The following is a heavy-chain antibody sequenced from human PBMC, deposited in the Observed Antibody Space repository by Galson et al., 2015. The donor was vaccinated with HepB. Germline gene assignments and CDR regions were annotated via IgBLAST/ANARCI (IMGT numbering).Heavy chain of an antibody. CDR1: GFPLSTSGMC. Sequence: ALVKPTQTLTLTCTFSGFPLSTSGMCVSWIRQPPGKALEWLALIDWDDDKYYSTSLKTRLTISKDTSKNQVVLTMTNMDPVDTATYYCARMETYYDFWSGYHDGRYYYYYGMDVWGQGTTVTVSS. D-gene: IGHD3-3*01. J-gene: IGHJ6*02. CDR2: IDWDDDK. V-gene: IGHV2-70*01. CDR3: ARMETYYDFWSGYHDGRYYYYYGMDV.